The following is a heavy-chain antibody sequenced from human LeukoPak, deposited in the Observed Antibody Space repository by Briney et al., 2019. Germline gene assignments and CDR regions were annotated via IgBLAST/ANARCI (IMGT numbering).Heavy chain of an antibody. J-gene: IGHJ3*02. Sequence: SETLSLTCAVSGYSISSGYYWGWIRQPPGKGLEWIGSIYHSGSTYYNPSLKSRVTISVDTSKNQFSLKLSSVTAADTAVYYCARAVGYCSSTSCYVGASDIRGQGTMVTVSS. CDR1: GYSISSGYY. D-gene: IGHD2-2*01. CDR3: ARAVGYCSSTSCYVGASDI. V-gene: IGHV4-38-2*01. CDR2: IYHSGST.